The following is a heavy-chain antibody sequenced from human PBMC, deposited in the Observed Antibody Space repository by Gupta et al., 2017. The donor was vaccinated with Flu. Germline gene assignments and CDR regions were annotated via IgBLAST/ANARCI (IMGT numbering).Heavy chain of an antibody. CDR2: VRGSCATT. Sequence: VQLLESGGGLVQPGGSLRLSCAASGSTYSNFAMSWVRSAPGKGLEWVSRVRGSCATTYDADSVRGRFTISRDNSRNSLSLQMNSLRAEDTALYYCAKVHEYSDAYYYYYAMDVWGQVTTVTVSS. CDR3: AKVHEYSDAYYYYYAMDV. CDR1: GSTYSNFA. D-gene: IGHD4-11*01. V-gene: IGHV3-23*01. J-gene: IGHJ6*02.